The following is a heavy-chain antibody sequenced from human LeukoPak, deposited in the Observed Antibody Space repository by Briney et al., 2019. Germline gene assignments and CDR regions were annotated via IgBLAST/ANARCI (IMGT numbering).Heavy chain of an antibody. D-gene: IGHD2-15*01. CDR3: AKVNGYCSGGSCYSSGSYYYYGMDV. CDR2: ISGSGGST. V-gene: IGHV3-23*01. CDR1: GFTFSSYA. J-gene: IGHJ6*04. Sequence: GGSLRLSCAASGFTFSSYAMTWVRQDPGKGLEWVSAISGSGGSTYYADSVKGRFTISRDNSKNTMYLQMNSLRAEDTALYYCAKVNGYCSGGSCYSSGSYYYYGMDVWGKGTTVTVSS.